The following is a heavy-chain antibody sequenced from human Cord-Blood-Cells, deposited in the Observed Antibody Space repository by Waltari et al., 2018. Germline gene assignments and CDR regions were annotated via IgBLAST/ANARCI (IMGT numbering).Heavy chain of an antibody. Sequence: QLQLQESGPGLVKPSETLSLTCTVSGGSISSSSYYWGWIRQPPGKGREWIGSIYYSGSTYYNPSLKGRVTISVDTSKNQFSLKLSSVTAADTAVYYCATPAGDDFWSGYYWYFDLWGRGTLVTVSS. CDR3: ATPAGDDFWSGYYWYFDL. CDR1: GGSISSSSYY. V-gene: IGHV4-39*01. D-gene: IGHD3-3*01. J-gene: IGHJ2*01. CDR2: IYYSGST.